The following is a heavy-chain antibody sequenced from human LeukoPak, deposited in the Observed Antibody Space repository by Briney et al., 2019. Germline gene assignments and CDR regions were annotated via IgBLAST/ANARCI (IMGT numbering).Heavy chain of an antibody. D-gene: IGHD3-22*01. V-gene: IGHV3-23*01. J-gene: IGHJ3*01. CDR1: GFTFSSYA. CDR3: AKGSYYDSSGYYGSF. Sequence: GGSLRLSCAASGFTFSSYAMHWVRQTSGKGLEWVSAISGSGGSTYYAGSVKGRFTISRDNSKNTLYLQMNSLRAEDTAVYYCAKGSYYDSSGYYGSFGGQGTMVTVSS. CDR2: ISGSGGST.